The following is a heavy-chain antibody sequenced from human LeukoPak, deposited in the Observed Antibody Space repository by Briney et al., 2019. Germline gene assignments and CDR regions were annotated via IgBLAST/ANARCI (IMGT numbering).Heavy chain of an antibody. CDR3: AKVASPGEWELLLYDY. D-gene: IGHD1-26*01. J-gene: IGHJ4*02. V-gene: IGHV3-23*01. CDR2: ISSTGEST. Sequence: GGSLRLSCAASGFTFSTYAMNWVRQAPGKGLEWVSSISSTGESTYYADSVKGRFTISRDNSKNTLYLQMNSLRAEDTAVYYCAKVASPGEWELLLYDYWGQGTLVTVSS. CDR1: GFTFSTYA.